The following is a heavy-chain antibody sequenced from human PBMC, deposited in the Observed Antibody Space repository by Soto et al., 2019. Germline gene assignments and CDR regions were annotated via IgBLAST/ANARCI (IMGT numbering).Heavy chain of an antibody. CDR3: TTDEEDNGNDGDFDY. CDR1: GLPFSQAW. J-gene: IGHJ4*02. V-gene: IGHV3-15*04. CDR2: IEEKGTT. Sequence: EVHLVESGGGLVKPGGSLRLSCAVSGLPFSQAWMSWVRHAPGMGLERVGRIEEKGTTDYAAPVKDRFAILRDNSQNMVYLQMDSLKTEDTAVYYCTTDEEDNGNDGDFDYWGQGTLVTVSS. D-gene: IGHD1-1*01.